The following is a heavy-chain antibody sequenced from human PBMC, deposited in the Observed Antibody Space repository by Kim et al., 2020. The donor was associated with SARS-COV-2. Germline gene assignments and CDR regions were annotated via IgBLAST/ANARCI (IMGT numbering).Heavy chain of an antibody. D-gene: IGHD6-13*01. CDR2: ISGSGGSA. Sequence: GGSLRLSCAASGFTFSSYAMSWVRQAPGKGLEWVSAISGSGGSAYYADSVKGRFTISRDNSKNTLYLQMNSLRAEDTAVYYCAKVRLYSSSRRDVWGQGTTVTVSS. V-gene: IGHV3-23*01. CDR3: AKVRLYSSSRRDV. J-gene: IGHJ6*02. CDR1: GFTFSSYA.